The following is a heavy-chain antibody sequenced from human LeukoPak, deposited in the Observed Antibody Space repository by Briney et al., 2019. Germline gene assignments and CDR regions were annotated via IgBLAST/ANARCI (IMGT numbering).Heavy chain of an antibody. D-gene: IGHD6-13*01. Sequence: PSETLSLTCTVSGGSVSSGSYYWSWIRPPPGKGLEWIGYIYYRGSTNYNPSLKSRVTISVDTSKNQFSLKLSSVTAADTAVYYCATYGYSSSWYWFDPWGQGTLVTVSS. J-gene: IGHJ5*02. CDR2: IYYRGST. V-gene: IGHV4-61*01. CDR1: GGSVSSGSYY. CDR3: ATYGYSSSWYWFDP.